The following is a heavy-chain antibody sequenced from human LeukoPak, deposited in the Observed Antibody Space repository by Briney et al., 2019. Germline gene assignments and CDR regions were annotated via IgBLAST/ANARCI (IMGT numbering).Heavy chain of an antibody. Sequence: GGSLRLSCAASGFTVSSNYMSWVRRAPGKGLEWVSIIYSGGNTYYADSVKGRFSISRDNSKNTLFLQMNILRAEDTAVYYCARDFVGGGNYEWGQGTLVTVSS. J-gene: IGHJ4*02. D-gene: IGHD2-21*01. CDR1: GFTVSSNY. V-gene: IGHV3-53*01. CDR3: ARDFVGGGNYE. CDR2: IYSGGNT.